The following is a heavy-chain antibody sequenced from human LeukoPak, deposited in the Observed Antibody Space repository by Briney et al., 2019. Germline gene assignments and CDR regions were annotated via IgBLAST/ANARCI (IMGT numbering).Heavy chain of an antibody. V-gene: IGHV3-23*01. D-gene: IGHD1-26*01. CDR3: AKTDPWEPGVNWFDP. CDR2: ISGSGGST. Sequence: GGSLRLSCAASGFTFSSYAMSWVRQAPGKGLEWVSAISGSGGSTYYADSVKGRFTISRDNSKNTLYPQMNSLRAEDTAVYYCAKTDPWEPGVNWFDPWGQGTLVTVSS. CDR1: GFTFSSYA. J-gene: IGHJ5*02.